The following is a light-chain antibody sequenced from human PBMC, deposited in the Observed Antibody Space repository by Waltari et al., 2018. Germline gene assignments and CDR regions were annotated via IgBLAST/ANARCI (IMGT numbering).Light chain of an antibody. CDR1: QSVSRT. CDR2: DAS. J-gene: IGKJ1*01. Sequence: EIVLTQPPGTLSLSPGERATLSCRASQSVSRTLAWYQQKPGQAPRLLIYDASSRATGIPDRFSGSGSGTDFSLTISRLEPEDFAVYYCQKYGSLPATFGQGTKVEIK. CDR3: QKYGSLPAT. V-gene: IGKV3-20*01.